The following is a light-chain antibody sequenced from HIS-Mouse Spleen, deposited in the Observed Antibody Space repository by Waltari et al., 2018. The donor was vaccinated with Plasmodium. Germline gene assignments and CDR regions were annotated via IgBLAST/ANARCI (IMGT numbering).Light chain of an antibody. CDR2: YAS. CDR3: QQFNSYPRT. Sequence: AIQLTQSPSSLSASVGDRVPITCRASQGISSALAWYQQKPGKAPKLLIYYASSLESGVPSRCSGSGSGTDVTLTISSLQPEDFATYYCQQFNSYPRTFGGGTKVEIK. V-gene: IGKV1-13*02. CDR1: QGISSA. J-gene: IGKJ4*02.